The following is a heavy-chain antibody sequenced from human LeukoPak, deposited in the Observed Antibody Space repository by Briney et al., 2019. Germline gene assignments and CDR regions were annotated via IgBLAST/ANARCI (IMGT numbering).Heavy chain of an antibody. V-gene: IGHV4-4*07. CDR1: GGSISSYY. CDR2: IYTSGST. D-gene: IGHD6-19*01. CDR3: ARVAAVAGYYYYYYMDV. J-gene: IGHJ6*03. Sequence: PSETLSLTCTVSGGSISSYYWSWIRQPAGKGLEWIGRIYTSGSTNYNPSLKSRVTMSVDTSKNQFSLKLRSVTAADTAVYYCARVAAVAGYYYYYYMDVWGKGTTVTVSS.